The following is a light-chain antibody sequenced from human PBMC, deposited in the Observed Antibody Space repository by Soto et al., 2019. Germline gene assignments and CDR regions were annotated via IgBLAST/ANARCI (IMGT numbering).Light chain of an antibody. J-gene: IGLJ1*01. CDR2: DVR. V-gene: IGLV2-14*01. CDR3: SSYTSISTYV. Sequence: QSALTQPASVSGPPGQSIPISCPGTSSDVGGYNFVSWYQQHPGKAPKLMIYDVRNRPSGVSNRFSGSKSVNTASLTISGLQAEDEADYYCSSYTSISTYVFGTGTKVTVL. CDR1: SSDVGGYNF.